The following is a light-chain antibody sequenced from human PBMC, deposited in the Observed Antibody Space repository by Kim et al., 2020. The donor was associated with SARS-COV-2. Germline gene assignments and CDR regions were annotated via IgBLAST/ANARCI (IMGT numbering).Light chain of an antibody. CDR2: GAS. Sequence: PGERVTLACRASRSVSGTFLAWYQQKPGQAPSLLIYGASSRATGIPNRFSGGGSGTDFTLTISRLEPEDFAVYYCQQYGSSLITFGGGTKVDIK. CDR1: RSVSGTF. J-gene: IGKJ4*01. V-gene: IGKV3-20*01. CDR3: QQYGSSLIT.